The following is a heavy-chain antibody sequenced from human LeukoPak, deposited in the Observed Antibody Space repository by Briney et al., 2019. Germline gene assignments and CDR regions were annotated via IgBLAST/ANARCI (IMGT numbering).Heavy chain of an antibody. Sequence: ASVKVSCKASGYTFTGYCMHWVRQAPGQGLEWMGWINPHSGDTNYAQKFQGRVTMTGDTSISTAYMELSRLRSDDTAIYYCARVGAPVPGITTSHPRFVPWGEGTLLTVSS. CDR2: INPHSGDT. J-gene: IGHJ5*02. D-gene: IGHD1-14*01. V-gene: IGHV1-2*02. CDR1: GYTFTGYC. CDR3: ARVGAPVPGITTSHPRFVP.